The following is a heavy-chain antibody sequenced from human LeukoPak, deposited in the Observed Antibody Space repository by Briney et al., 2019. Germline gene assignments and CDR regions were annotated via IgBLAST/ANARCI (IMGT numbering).Heavy chain of an antibody. CDR1: GFTFSSDW. CDR3: ASGGYHCVH. J-gene: IGHJ4*02. CDR2: INQDGSEN. D-gene: IGHD5-18*01. Sequence: GGTLRLSCAASGFTFSSDWMSWVRQAPRKGLEWVANINQDGSENTYVDSVKGRFTISRYNAKNSLYLQMNSLRGEDTAVYYCASGGYHCVHWGQGTLVTVSS. V-gene: IGHV3-7*05.